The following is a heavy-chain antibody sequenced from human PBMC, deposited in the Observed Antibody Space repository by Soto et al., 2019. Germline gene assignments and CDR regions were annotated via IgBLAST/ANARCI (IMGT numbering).Heavy chain of an antibody. CDR3: SRLGTTGTGPSTVDY. J-gene: IGHJ4*02. CDR2: IIPIFGTA. D-gene: IGHD1-1*01. CDR1: GGTFSSYA. V-gene: IGHV1-69*12. Sequence: QFQLVQSGAEVKKPGSSVKVSCKASGGTFSSYAISWVRQAPGQRLEWMGGIIPIFGTANYPQKFQGIVTITADESTSTAYRELSSLRSEDTAVYYCSRLGTTGTGPSTVDYWGQGTLVTVSS.